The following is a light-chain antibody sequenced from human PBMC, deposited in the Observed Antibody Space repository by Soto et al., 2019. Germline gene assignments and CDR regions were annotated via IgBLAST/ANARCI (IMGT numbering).Light chain of an antibody. V-gene: IGKV1-39*01. CDR3: QQSYDPPPLT. CDR1: QIINGY. J-gene: IGKJ5*01. Sequence: DIKMTQSPSSLSASVGDMVTVTCRDRQIINGYLNLYQHKPGTALTLLTYGTSTLQTGAPSSFSGSGSGEAFSLTINNLHPKISATSYGQQSYDPPPLTFGQGTRLEIK. CDR2: GTS.